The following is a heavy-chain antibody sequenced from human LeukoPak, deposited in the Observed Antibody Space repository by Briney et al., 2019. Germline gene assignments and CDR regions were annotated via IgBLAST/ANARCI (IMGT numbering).Heavy chain of an antibody. V-gene: IGHV3-74*01. CDR3: AKFLGPGMIGLDAFDI. D-gene: IGHD3-22*01. Sequence: PGGSLRLSCAASGFTFSSYWMHWVRHTPGKGLVWVSRIKSDGSSTSYADSVKGRFTISRDNAKNTLYLQMNSLRAEDTAVYYCAKFLGPGMIGLDAFDIWGQGTMVTVSS. CDR1: GFTFSSYW. J-gene: IGHJ3*02. CDR2: IKSDGSST.